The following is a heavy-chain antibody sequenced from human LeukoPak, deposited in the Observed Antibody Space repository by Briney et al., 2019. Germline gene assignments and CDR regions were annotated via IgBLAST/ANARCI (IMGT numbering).Heavy chain of an antibody. CDR3: AKVRVSSYYDSSAYYYDGLDY. CDR2: ISGGGGYI. D-gene: IGHD3-22*01. J-gene: IGHJ4*02. V-gene: IGHV3-23*01. CDR1: GFTFSSHA. Sequence: AGGSLRLSCAASGFTFSSHAMSWVRRAPGVGLEWVSTISGGGGYIYYADSVKGRYTNSRDNPKNTLSLQMNSLRAEDTAVYYCAKVRVSSYYDSSAYYYDGLDYWGQGTLVTVSS.